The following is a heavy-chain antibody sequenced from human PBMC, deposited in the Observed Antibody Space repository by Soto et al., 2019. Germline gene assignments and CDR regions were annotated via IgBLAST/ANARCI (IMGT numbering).Heavy chain of an antibody. D-gene: IGHD6-13*01. Sequence: ELQLVESGGGLVQPGGSLRLSCAASGLIFNSYWMTWVRQAPGKGLEWVANIKKDGSEKYYGDSVKGRFTISRDNAKNSLYLQMDSLRADDTAVYYCARGGTSSSYYWVYWGQGTLVTVSS. CDR1: GLIFNSYW. CDR2: IKKDGSEK. V-gene: IGHV3-7*01. J-gene: IGHJ4*02. CDR3: ARGGTSSSYYWVY.